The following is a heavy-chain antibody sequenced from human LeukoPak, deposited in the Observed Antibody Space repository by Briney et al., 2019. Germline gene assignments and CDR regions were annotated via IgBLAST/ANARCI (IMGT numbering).Heavy chain of an antibody. Sequence: GSLRLSCAASGFTFNNYGMSWVRQAPGKGLEWVAAISGNGANTFYADSVQGRFTISRDNSRSTLYLQMKSLRAEDTALYYCAKIGLLTVNFDFWGQGTLVTVSS. CDR2: ISGNGANT. J-gene: IGHJ4*02. V-gene: IGHV3-23*01. D-gene: IGHD3-9*01. CDR3: AKIGLLTVNFDF. CDR1: GFTFNNYG.